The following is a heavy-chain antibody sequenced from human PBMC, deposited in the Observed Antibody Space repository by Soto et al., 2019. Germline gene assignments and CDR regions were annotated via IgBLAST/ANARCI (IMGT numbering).Heavy chain of an antibody. CDR1: GFTFSSYS. J-gene: IGHJ4*02. D-gene: IGHD6-19*01. CDR2: ISSSSSTI. Sequence: EVQLVESGGGLVQPGGSLRLSCAASGFTFSSYSMNWVRQAPGKGLEWVSYISSSSSTIYYADSVKGRFTISRDNAKNSLYLQMNNLRDEDTAVYYCARGLRGYSSGWYGGQGTLVTVSS. CDR3: ARGLRGYSSGWY. V-gene: IGHV3-48*02.